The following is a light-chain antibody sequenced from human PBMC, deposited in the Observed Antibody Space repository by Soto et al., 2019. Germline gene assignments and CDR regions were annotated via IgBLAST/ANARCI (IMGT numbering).Light chain of an antibody. CDR3: QQSYSLPFT. V-gene: IGKV1-39*01. CDR1: QLINIY. Sequence: DIQMTQSPSSLSASVGDRVTISCRARQLINIYTNWYQQKPGKAPKLLMSAASRLESGVPSRFSGSGSGTDFALTISSLQPEDFATYYCQQSYSLPFTFGPGTKVDFK. J-gene: IGKJ3*01. CDR2: AAS.